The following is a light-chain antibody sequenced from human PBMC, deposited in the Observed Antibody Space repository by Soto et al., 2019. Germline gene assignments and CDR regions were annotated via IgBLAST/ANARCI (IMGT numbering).Light chain of an antibody. Sequence: EIVLTQSPVTLSLSPGERATLSCRASQSINNYLAWYQQKPGQAPRLLIYDASNRATGIPARFSGSGSGTDFPLTISSLEPEDFAVYYCQQRFNWQVTFGQGTRLDIK. CDR1: QSINNY. J-gene: IGKJ5*01. V-gene: IGKV3-11*01. CDR2: DAS. CDR3: QQRFNWQVT.